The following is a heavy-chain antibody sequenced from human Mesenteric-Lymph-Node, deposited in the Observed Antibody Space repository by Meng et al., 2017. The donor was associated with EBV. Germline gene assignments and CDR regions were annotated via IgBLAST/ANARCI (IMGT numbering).Heavy chain of an antibody. CDR3: ARATVTRNWFDP. D-gene: IGHD4-11*01. CDR2: INPSVVST. CDR1: GYEFITYY. J-gene: IGHJ5*02. V-gene: IGHV1-46*01. Sequence: QVQLVQSGAEVKKPGASVKVSCKASGYEFITYYIPWVRQAPGQGLEWMGIINPSVVSTTYAQKFQGSVSMTSDASTSTVYMELNSLRSEDTAIYYCARATVTRNWFDPWGQGTLVTVSS.